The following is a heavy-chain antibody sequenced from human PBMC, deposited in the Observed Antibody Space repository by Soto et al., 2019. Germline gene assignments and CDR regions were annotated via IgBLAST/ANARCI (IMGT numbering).Heavy chain of an antibody. CDR2: LIPIYDEP. V-gene: IGHV1-69*06. Sequence: QVQLVQSGAEVKNPGSSVRVSCKTSGFTFNVYGIHWVRQAPGQGLEWMGGLIPIYDEPNYAQKFQCRVTITADKSTTTVYLELSSLRSEDTAVYFCARVRDPHLDHYGLDVWGQGTPVTVSS. J-gene: IGHJ6*02. CDR3: ARVRDPHLDHYGLDV. CDR1: GFTFNVYG.